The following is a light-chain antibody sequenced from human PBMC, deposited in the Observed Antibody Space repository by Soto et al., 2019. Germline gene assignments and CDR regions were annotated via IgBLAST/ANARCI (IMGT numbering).Light chain of an antibody. CDR2: EVS. Sequence: QSVLTPPASVSGSPGQSITIACTGTSSDVGSYNYVSWYQQHSGKAPKLMIYEVSNRPSGVSNRFSGSKSGNTASLTISGRHAEDEADYYCSSYTSSNTLVVFGGGTKLPVL. CDR1: SSDVGSYNY. J-gene: IGLJ2*01. V-gene: IGLV2-14*01. CDR3: SSYTSSNTLVV.